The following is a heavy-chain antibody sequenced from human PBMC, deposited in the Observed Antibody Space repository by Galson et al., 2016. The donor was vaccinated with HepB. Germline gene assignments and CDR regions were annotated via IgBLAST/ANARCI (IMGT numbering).Heavy chain of an antibody. V-gene: IGHV3-72*01. CDR3: ARSGSYLPFDY. CDR2: IRKKANSYTT. Sequence: SLRLSCAASGFTLSDHYMDWVRQAPGKGLEWVGRIRKKANSYTTEYAASVKGRFSISRDDSQNSLYLQMNSLKTEDTAFYYCARSGSYLPFDYWGQGTLVTVSS. CDR1: GFTLSDHY. J-gene: IGHJ4*02. D-gene: IGHD1-26*01.